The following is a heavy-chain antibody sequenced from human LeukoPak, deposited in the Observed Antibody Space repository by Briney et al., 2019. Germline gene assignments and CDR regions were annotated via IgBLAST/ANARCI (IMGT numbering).Heavy chain of an antibody. J-gene: IGHJ4*02. Sequence: GASVKVSCKASDYTFTSYGISWVRQAPGQGLEWVGWISAYNGLTEYAQKFQGRVTMTTDTSTSTAYMDLRSLRSDESAVYYCARDRWLGELSPFDYWGQGTLVTVSS. CDR1: DYTFTSYG. CDR2: ISAYNGLT. CDR3: ARDRWLGELSPFDY. V-gene: IGHV1-18*01. D-gene: IGHD3-16*02.